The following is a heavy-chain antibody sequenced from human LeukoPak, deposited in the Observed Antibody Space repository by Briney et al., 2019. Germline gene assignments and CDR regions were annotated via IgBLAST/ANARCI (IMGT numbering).Heavy chain of an antibody. CDR3: ARQGCSSTSCYIFWFDT. Sequence: SQTLSLTCTVSGGSISSGSYYWGWIRQPPGKGLEWIGSIYYSGSTYYNPSLKSRVTISVDTSKNQFSLKLSSVTAADTAVYYCARQGCSSTSCYIFWFDTWGQGILVTVSS. V-gene: IGHV4-39*01. J-gene: IGHJ5*02. CDR2: IYYSGST. D-gene: IGHD2-2*02. CDR1: GGSISSGSYY.